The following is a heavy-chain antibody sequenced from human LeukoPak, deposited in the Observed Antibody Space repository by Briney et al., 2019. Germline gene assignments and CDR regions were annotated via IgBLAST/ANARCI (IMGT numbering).Heavy chain of an antibody. V-gene: IGHV4-59*08. D-gene: IGHD3-9*01. CDR1: GGSIGGYY. Sequence: PSETLSLTCTVSGGSIGGYYWNWIRQPPGKGLEWIGNIHYSGSTKYNPSLKSRVTISLDTSKNQVSLKLSSVNAADTAVYYCARGGPTGYVDYWGQGTLVTVSS. J-gene: IGHJ4*02. CDR3: ARGGPTGYVDY. CDR2: IHYSGST.